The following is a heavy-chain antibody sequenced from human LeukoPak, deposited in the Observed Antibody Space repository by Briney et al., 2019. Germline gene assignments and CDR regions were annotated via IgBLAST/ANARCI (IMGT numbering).Heavy chain of an antibody. Sequence: SGTLSLTCTVPGGSISSYYWSWIRQPPGKGLEWIGYIYYSGSTNYNPSLKSRVTISVDTSKNQFSLKLSSVTAADTAVYYCARGESYGIAAAGFHYWVQGTLVTVSS. CDR2: IYYSGST. J-gene: IGHJ4*02. D-gene: IGHD6-13*01. V-gene: IGHV4-59*01. CDR3: ARGESYGIAAAGFHY. CDR1: GGSISSYY.